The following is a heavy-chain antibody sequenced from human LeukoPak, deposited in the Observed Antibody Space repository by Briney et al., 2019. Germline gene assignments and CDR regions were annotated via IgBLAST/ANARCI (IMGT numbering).Heavy chain of an antibody. CDR3: ARYASGTYYRGIDC. Sequence: SETLSLTCTVSGYSISSGYYWGWIRQPPGKGLEWIGGIFYSGNTYYNPSLKSRVIISVDTSKNQFSLKLSSVTVADTAVYYCARYASGTYYRGIDCWGQGTLVTVSS. V-gene: IGHV4-38-2*02. J-gene: IGHJ4*02. CDR2: IFYSGNT. D-gene: IGHD1-26*01. CDR1: GYSISSGYY.